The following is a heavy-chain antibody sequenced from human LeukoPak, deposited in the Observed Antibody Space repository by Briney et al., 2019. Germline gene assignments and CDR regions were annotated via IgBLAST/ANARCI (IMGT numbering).Heavy chain of an antibody. V-gene: IGHV3-7*03. CDR3: AREGSGWYGDAFDI. CDR1: GFTFSSYW. D-gene: IGHD6-19*01. CDR2: IKQDGSEK. Sequence: GGSLRLSCAASGFTFSSYWMSWVRQAPGKGLEWVANIKQDGSEKYYVDSVKGRFTISRDNAKNLLYLQMNSLRAEDTAVYYCAREGSGWYGDAFDIWGQGTMVTVSS. J-gene: IGHJ3*02.